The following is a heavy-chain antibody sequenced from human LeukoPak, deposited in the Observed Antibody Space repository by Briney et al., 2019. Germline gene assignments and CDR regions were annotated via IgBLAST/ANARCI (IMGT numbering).Heavy chain of an antibody. CDR3: AKDSAKKYDDY. Sequence: GGSLRLSCAASGFTFSSYAMSWVRQAPGKGLEWISGISGSDGSTNYADSVKGRFTISRENSKNTLYLQMNSLRAEDTAVYYCAKDSAKKYDDYWGQGTLVTVSS. V-gene: IGHV3-23*01. CDR2: ISGSDGST. CDR1: GFTFSSYA. D-gene: IGHD2/OR15-2a*01. J-gene: IGHJ4*02.